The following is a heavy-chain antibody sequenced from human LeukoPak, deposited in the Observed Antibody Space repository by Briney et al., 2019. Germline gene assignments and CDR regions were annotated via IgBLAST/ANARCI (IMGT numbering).Heavy chain of an antibody. V-gene: IGHV4-34*01. D-gene: IGHD3-10*01. CDR2: INHSGST. Sequence: PSETLSLTCAVYGGSFSGYYWSWIRQPPGKGLEWIGEINHSGSTNYNPSLKSRVTISVDTSKNQFSLKLSSVTAADTAVYYCARRSFSANWFDPWGQGTLVTVSS. J-gene: IGHJ5*02. CDR1: GGSFSGYY. CDR3: ARRSFSANWFDP.